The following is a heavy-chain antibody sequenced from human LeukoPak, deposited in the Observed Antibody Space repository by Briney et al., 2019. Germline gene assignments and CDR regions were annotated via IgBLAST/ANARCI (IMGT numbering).Heavy chain of an antibody. CDR1: GFTFSSAW. CDR3: TADLGTTSLQDYYYYMDV. V-gene: IGHV3-15*01. Sequence: GGSLRLSCAASGFTFSSAWMSWFRQAPGKGLEWVGRIKSKTDGATTDYTAPVKGRFTISRDDSKNTLYLQMNSLKTEDTAVYYCTADLGTTSLQDYYYYMDVWGDGTTVTVSS. J-gene: IGHJ6*03. CDR2: IKSKTDGATT. D-gene: IGHD1-7*01.